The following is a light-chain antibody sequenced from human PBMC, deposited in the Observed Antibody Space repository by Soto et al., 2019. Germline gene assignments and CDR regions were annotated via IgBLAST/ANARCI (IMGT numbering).Light chain of an antibody. CDR1: SRDIGGSSD. V-gene: IGLV2-14*01. J-gene: IGLJ1*01. CDR3: YSSRSSSSTFYV. Sequence: QSALTQPASVSGSPGQSITISCAGTSRDIGGSSDVSWYQQHPGKAPKLMIYGVSNRPSGVSNRFSGSKSGNTASLTISGLQAEDEADYFCYSSRSSSSTFYVFGTGTKLTVL. CDR2: GVS.